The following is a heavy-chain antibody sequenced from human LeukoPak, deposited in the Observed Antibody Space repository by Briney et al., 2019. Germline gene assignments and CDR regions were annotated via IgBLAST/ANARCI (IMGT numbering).Heavy chain of an antibody. V-gene: IGHV1-8*02. CDR3: ARGQYCSGGSCYGEYNWFDP. Sequence: GASVKVSCKASGYTFTSYGINWVRQATGQGLEWMGWMNPNSGNTGYAQKFQGRVTMTRNTSISTAYMELSSLRSEDTAVYYCARGQYCSGGSCYGEYNWFDPWGQGTLVTVSS. CDR1: GYTFTSYG. CDR2: MNPNSGNT. D-gene: IGHD2-15*01. J-gene: IGHJ5*02.